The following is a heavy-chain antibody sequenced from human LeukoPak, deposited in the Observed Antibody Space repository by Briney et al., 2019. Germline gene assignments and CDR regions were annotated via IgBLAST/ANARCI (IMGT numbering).Heavy chain of an antibody. CDR2: IGGSGANT. V-gene: IGHV3-23*01. Sequence: PGGSLRLSCAASGLTFSNYAMSWVRQAPGKGLGWVSAIGGSGANTSYADSVKGRFTISRDNSKNILFLQMNSLRAEDTAGYYCAKGMSGSNPYNCFDPWGQGTLVTVSS. J-gene: IGHJ5*02. CDR1: GLTFSNYA. CDR3: AKGMSGSNPYNCFDP. D-gene: IGHD1-26*01.